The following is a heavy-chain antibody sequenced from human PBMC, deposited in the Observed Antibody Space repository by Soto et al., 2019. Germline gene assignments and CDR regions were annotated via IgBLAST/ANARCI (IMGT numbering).Heavy chain of an antibody. CDR2: ISAYNGNT. Sequence: GASVKVCCKASVYTFTSYGISWVRQAHGQGLEWMGWISAYNGNTNYSQKFQGRVTITRDTSASTAYMELSSLRSEDTAVYYCARVLYSSGWSSPYNWFDPWGQGALVTVSS. CDR1: VYTFTSYG. V-gene: IGHV1-18*01. CDR3: ARVLYSSGWSSPYNWFDP. D-gene: IGHD6-19*01. J-gene: IGHJ5*02.